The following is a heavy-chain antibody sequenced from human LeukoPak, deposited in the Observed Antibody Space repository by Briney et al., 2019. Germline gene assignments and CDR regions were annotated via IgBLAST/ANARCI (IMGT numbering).Heavy chain of an antibody. Sequence: PGRSLRLSCAASGFTFSSYDMHWVRQAPGKGLEGVAVISYDGSNKYYADSVKGRFTISRDNSKNTLYLQMNSLRAEDTAVYYCAKESGIVGATREDYWGQGTLVTVSS. CDR3: AKESGIVGATREDY. D-gene: IGHD1-26*01. J-gene: IGHJ4*02. V-gene: IGHV3-30*18. CDR1: GFTFSSYD. CDR2: ISYDGSNK.